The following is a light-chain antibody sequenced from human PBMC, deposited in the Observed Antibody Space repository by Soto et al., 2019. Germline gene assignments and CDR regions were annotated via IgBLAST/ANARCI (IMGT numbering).Light chain of an antibody. V-gene: IGKV1-39*01. CDR1: QSISSY. CDR2: AAS. J-gene: IGKJ2*01. Sequence: DIQMTQSPSSLSASVGDRVTITCRASQSISSYLNWYQQKPGKTPKLLIYAASSLQSGVPSRFSGSGSGTDFTLAISSLQPEDFATYYCQQNYSTPYTCGQGTKLEIK. CDR3: QQNYSTPYT.